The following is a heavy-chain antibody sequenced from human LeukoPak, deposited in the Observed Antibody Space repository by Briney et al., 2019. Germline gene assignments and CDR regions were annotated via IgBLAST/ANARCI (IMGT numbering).Heavy chain of an antibody. V-gene: IGHV4-4*02. Sequence: SETLSLTCTVSLDSTTSNFWSWVRQPPGKGLEWIGEIHRSGSTNYNPSLQSRVAISIDRSKNQIALELSSVTAADTAVYYCAREIVGGFNPGAYWGQGTLVTVSS. D-gene: IGHD1-14*01. CDR1: LDSTTSNF. CDR2: IHRSGST. J-gene: IGHJ4*02. CDR3: AREIVGGFNPGAY.